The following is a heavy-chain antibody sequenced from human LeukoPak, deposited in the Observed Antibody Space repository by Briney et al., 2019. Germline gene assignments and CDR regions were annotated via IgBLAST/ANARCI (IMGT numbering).Heavy chain of an antibody. CDR3: ARGFSGWSWYYDY. Sequence: PGRPLRLSCAASGFTFSNYGMHWVRQAPGKGLEWVAVISYDGSNRYYADSVKGRFTISRDNSKNTLYLQMNSLRAEDTAVYYCARGFSGWSWYYDYWGQGTLVTVSS. CDR1: GFTFSNYG. CDR2: ISYDGSNR. V-gene: IGHV3-30*03. J-gene: IGHJ4*02. D-gene: IGHD6-19*01.